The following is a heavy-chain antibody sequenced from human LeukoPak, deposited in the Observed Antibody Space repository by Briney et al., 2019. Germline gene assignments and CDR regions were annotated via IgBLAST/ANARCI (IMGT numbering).Heavy chain of an antibody. CDR1: GYTFTSNA. V-gene: IGHV1-3*04. CDR3: AGDGDFGVVIPY. D-gene: IGHD3-3*01. Sequence: VASVKVSCEASGYTFTSNAIHWVRQAPGQRLEWMGWINTGNGNTKYSQKFQGRVTITRDTSASTAYMELSSLRSEDTAVYYCAGDGDFGVVIPYWGQGTLVTVSS. CDR2: INTGNGNT. J-gene: IGHJ4*02.